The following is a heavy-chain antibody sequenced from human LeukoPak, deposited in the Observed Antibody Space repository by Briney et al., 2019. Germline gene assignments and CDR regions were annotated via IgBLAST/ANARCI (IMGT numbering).Heavy chain of an antibody. Sequence: GGSLRLSCVGSGFTFRSHAMSWVRQAPEKGLEFVSGIYENGGTTYYADSVKGRFSISRDNSKNTLYLQMNSLRAEDTAVYYCAKGATILPFDYWGQGTLVTVSS. CDR1: GFTFRSHA. V-gene: IGHV3-23*01. CDR2: IYENGGTT. D-gene: IGHD5-12*01. CDR3: AKGATILPFDY. J-gene: IGHJ4*02.